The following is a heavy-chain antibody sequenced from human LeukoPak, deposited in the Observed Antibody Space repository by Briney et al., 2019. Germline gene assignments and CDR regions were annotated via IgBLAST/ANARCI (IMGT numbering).Heavy chain of an antibody. CDR1: GGSISSGGYY. J-gene: IGHJ4*02. CDR3: ARVAVRGVLTDY. D-gene: IGHD3-10*01. Sequence: SETLSLTCTVSGGSISSGGYYWSWIRQHPGKGLEWIGYIYYNGSTYYNPSLKSRVTISVDTSKTQFSLKLSSVTAADTAVYYCARVAVRGVLTDYWGQGTLVTVSS. CDR2: IYYNGST. V-gene: IGHV4-31*03.